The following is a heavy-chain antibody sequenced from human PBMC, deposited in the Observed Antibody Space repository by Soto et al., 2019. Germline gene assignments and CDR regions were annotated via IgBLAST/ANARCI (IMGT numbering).Heavy chain of an antibody. Sequence: QVQLQESGPGLVQPSQTLSLTCTVSGDSISSGDYYWSWVRQSPGKGLEWIGCIYDRGTTYYNPSLETRLTMSVDTSKNQFSLRLSSVTAADTSMYFCARDFKRYSSSPGPLEYWCQGTLVTVSS. V-gene: IGHV4-30-4*01. CDR2: IYDRGTT. CDR3: ARDFKRYSSSPGPLEY. D-gene: IGHD6-6*01. CDR1: GDSISSGDYY. J-gene: IGHJ4*02.